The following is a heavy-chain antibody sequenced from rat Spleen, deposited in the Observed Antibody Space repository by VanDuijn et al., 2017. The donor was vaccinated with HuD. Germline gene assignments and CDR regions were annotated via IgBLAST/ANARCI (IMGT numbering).Heavy chain of an antibody. V-gene: IGHV5-25*01. CDR3: ARHNSGYGVMDA. CDR1: GFTFSKYY. CDR2: ITTGGSNT. D-gene: IGHD4-3*01. Sequence: EVRLVESGGGLVQPGRSMKLSCSASGFTFSKYYMAWVRQAPTKGLEWVASITTGGSNTYYRDSVKGRFTISRDNAKSTLYLQMDSLGSEDTATYFCARHNSGYGVMDAWGQGASVTVSS. J-gene: IGHJ4*01.